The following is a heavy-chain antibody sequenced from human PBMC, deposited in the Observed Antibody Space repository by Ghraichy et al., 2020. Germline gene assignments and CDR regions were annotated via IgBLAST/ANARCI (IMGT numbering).Heavy chain of an antibody. D-gene: IGHD5-18*01. J-gene: IGHJ2*01. CDR2: VGGNGGST. Sequence: GGSLRLSCAASGFTFSSYAMTWVRQAPGKGLEWVSSVGGNGGSTYYADSVKGRFTISRDNSKNTLYLQMNSLRAEDTAVYYCAKSGVLDGYPPGRYLDLWGRGTLVTVSS. CDR1: GFTFSSYA. V-gene: IGHV3-23*01. CDR3: AKSGVLDGYPPGRYLDL.